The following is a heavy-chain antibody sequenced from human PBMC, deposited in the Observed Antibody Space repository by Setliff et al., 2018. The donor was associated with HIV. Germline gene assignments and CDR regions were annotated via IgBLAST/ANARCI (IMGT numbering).Heavy chain of an antibody. D-gene: IGHD3-10*01. Sequence: GGSLRLSCAASGFSFSTYAMHWVRQAPGKGLEWVSVISYDGSSESYADSVKGRFTISRDNSKNTLYLQMNSLGPGDTAVYYCARARTGVTMVRGAMSFWGQGTLVTVS. CDR3: ARARTGVTMVRGAMSF. V-gene: IGHV3-30*04. CDR2: ISYDGSSE. CDR1: GFSFSTYA. J-gene: IGHJ4*02.